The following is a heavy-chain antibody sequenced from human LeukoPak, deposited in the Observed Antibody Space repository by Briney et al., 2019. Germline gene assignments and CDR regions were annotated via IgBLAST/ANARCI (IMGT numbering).Heavy chain of an antibody. D-gene: IGHD4-11*01. CDR3: TRDTVFRWYFDL. CDR2: IYYSGST. CDR1: GGSISSYY. J-gene: IGHJ2*01. Sequence: PSETLSLTCTVSGGSISSYYWSWLRQPPGKGLEWIGYIYYSGSTNYNPSLKSRVTISVDTSKNQFSPKLSSVTAADTAVYYCTRDTVFRWYFDLWGRGTLVTVSS. V-gene: IGHV4-59*13.